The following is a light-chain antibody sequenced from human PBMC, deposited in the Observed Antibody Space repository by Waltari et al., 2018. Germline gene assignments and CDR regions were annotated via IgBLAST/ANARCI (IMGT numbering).Light chain of an antibody. V-gene: IGLV1-40*01. J-gene: IGLJ3*02. CDR2: GNK. CDR3: QTYDSGLSGWV. Sequence: QSVLTQPPSVSGAPGKRVTISCTGAIYDVHWYPQFPGPAPKVLIFGNKNRPSGVPDRFSGSKSGTSASLVIAGLQAEDEADYYCQTYDSGLSGWVFGGGTKLTVL. CDR1: IYD.